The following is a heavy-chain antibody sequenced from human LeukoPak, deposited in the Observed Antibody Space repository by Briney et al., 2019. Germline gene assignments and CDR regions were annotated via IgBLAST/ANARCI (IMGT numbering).Heavy chain of an antibody. CDR3: ARDDTALSLFDY. CDR2: IGSRSTYI. CDR1: GFIFGSYS. Sequence: GGSLRPSCAASGFIFGSYSVNWVRQAPGKGLEWVSSIGSRSTYIYYADSAKGRFTISRDNAKNSLYLQMNSLRAEDTAVYFCARDDTALSLFDYWGQGTLVTVSS. J-gene: IGHJ4*02. V-gene: IGHV3-21*01. D-gene: IGHD5-18*01.